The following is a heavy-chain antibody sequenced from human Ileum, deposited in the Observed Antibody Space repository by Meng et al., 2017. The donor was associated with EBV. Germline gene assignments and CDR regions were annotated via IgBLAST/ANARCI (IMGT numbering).Heavy chain of an antibody. D-gene: IGHD3-22*01. V-gene: IGHV4-28*01. Sequence: QVQLPGPGPRLVQPLYNLAITRSGSGNSISSTNWWGWIRQAPGKGLEWIGFIYFSGSTSYNPSLKSRVTMSVDTSKNQFSLNLNSVTAVDTAVYYCARNVPGTSAYYDWGQGTLVTVSS. CDR1: GNSISSTNW. CDR2: IYFSGST. J-gene: IGHJ4*02. CDR3: ARNVPGTSAYYD.